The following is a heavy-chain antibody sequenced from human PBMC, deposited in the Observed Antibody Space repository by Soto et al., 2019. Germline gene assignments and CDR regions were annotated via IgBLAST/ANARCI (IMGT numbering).Heavy chain of an antibody. Sequence: LRLSCAASGFTFSTYGLDWVRQAPGKGLEWVSTISGSGESAYYADSVKGRFTISRDNSRDTLYLRMNSLRAEDTAMYYCARGYDFWRGTYYFDYWGQGTPVTVSS. CDR3: ARGYDFWRGTYYFDY. D-gene: IGHD3-3*01. CDR1: GFTFSTYG. J-gene: IGHJ4*02. V-gene: IGHV3-23*01. CDR2: ISGSGESA.